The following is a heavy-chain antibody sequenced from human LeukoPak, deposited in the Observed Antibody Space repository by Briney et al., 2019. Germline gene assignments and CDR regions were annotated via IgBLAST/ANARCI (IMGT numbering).Heavy chain of an antibody. CDR3: ARVGRSGWTVDY. V-gene: IGHV3-48*04. CDR1: GFDFSTNS. Sequence: GVSLRLSCAASGFDFSTNSIDWDRQAPGKGLEWVSYISSSSSNIYHADSVEGRFTISRDNAKNSLHLQMNSLRAEDTAVYYCARVGRSGWTVDYWGQGTLVTVSS. J-gene: IGHJ4*02. D-gene: IGHD6-19*01. CDR2: ISSSSSNI.